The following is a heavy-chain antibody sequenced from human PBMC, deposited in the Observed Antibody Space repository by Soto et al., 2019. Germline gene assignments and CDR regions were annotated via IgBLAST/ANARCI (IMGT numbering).Heavy chain of an antibody. CDR2: IVPMFGTS. CDR3: NRGSEYDFWSGYL. D-gene: IGHD3-3*01. Sequence: QERLVQSGAEVRKPGSSVKVSCKVTGGTSTRYAINWVRQAPGQGLEWMGGIVPMFGTSKYAQKFQGRVKITAAKSTNIAYMELRSLRSEDTAVYYCNRGSEYDFWSGYLWGQGTLVSVSS. V-gene: IGHV1-69*06. CDR1: GGTSTRYA. J-gene: IGHJ4*02.